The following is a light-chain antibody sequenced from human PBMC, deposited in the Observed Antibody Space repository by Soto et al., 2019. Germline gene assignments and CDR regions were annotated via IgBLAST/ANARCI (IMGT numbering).Light chain of an antibody. CDR3: QSYDSSLSAVV. CDR1: SSNIGAGYD. CDR2: VNS. Sequence: QSVLTQPPSVSGARGQRVTISCTGSSSNIGAGYDVHWYQQLPGTAPKLLIYVNSNRPSGVPDRFSGSKSGTSASLAITGLQAEDEADYYCQSYDSSLSAVVFGGGTKLTVL. J-gene: IGLJ2*01. V-gene: IGLV1-40*01.